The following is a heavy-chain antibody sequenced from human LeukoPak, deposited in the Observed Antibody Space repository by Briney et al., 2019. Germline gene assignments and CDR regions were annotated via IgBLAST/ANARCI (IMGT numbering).Heavy chain of an antibody. J-gene: IGHJ2*01. Sequence: PGGSLRLSCAASGFTFSSYSMNWVRQAPGKGLEWVSSISSSSSYIYYADSVKGRFTISRDNAKNSLYLQMNSLRAEDTAVYYCARYAVTTDDWYFDLWGRGTLVTVS. CDR3: ARYAVTTDDWYFDL. CDR2: ISSSSSYI. D-gene: IGHD4-17*01. V-gene: IGHV3-21*01. CDR1: GFTFSSYS.